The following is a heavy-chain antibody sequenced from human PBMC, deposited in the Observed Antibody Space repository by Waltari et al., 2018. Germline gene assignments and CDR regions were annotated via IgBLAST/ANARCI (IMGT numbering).Heavy chain of an antibody. CDR1: GFTFSSYG. Sequence: QVQLVESGGGVVQPGRSLRLSCAASGFTFSSYGMHWVRQAPGKGLGWGAVIWYDGSNKDYADSVKGRFTISRDNSKNTLYLQMNSLRAEDTAMYYCAKGLVGATAPFDYWGQGTLVTVSS. CDR2: IWYDGSNK. V-gene: IGHV3-30*18. CDR3: AKGLVGATAPFDY. D-gene: IGHD1-26*01. J-gene: IGHJ4*02.